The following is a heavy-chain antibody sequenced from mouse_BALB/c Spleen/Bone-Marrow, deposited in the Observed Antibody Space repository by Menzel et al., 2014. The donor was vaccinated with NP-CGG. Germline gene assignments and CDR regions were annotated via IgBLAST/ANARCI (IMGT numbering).Heavy chain of an antibody. V-gene: IGHV1S135*01. CDR1: GFAFTSYN. CDR3: ARSIDYGYFDY. J-gene: IGHJ2*01. CDR2: IDPYSGGT. Sequence: EVHLQQSGPELVKPGASVKVSCKASGFAFTSYNMYWVKQSHGKSLEWIGYIDPYSGGTSYKQKFKVKATLTVDKSSSTAYMQLNSLTSEDSAIYYCARSIDYGYFDYWGQGTTLTVSS. D-gene: IGHD1-1*01.